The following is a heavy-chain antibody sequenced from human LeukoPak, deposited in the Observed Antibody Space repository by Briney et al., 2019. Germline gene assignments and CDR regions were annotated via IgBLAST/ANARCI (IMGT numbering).Heavy chain of an antibody. Sequence: SQTLSLTCTVSGGSISSGSYYWSWIRQPAGKGLEWIGRIYTSGSTNYNPSLKSRVTISVDTSKNQFSLKLSSVTAADTAVYNCARGGGRDFWSGYYRPYYYGMDVWGQGTTVTVSS. V-gene: IGHV4-61*02. J-gene: IGHJ6*02. CDR1: GGSISSGSYY. D-gene: IGHD3-3*01. CDR3: ARGGGRDFWSGYYRPYYYGMDV. CDR2: IYTSGST.